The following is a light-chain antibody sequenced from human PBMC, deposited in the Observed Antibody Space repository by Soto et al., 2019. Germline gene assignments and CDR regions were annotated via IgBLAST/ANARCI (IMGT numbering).Light chain of an antibody. J-gene: IGKJ1*01. CDR2: GAS. V-gene: IGKV3-15*01. CDR1: QSVGNN. CDR3: HQYNGSLRS. Sequence: SSAIMSVSVVERASXSCGASQSVGNNLAWYRQKPGQARRLLVCGASTRATGVPGRFSGSGSGTESTLIISRLQSEDFAVYYCHQYNGSLRSFCQRTKV.